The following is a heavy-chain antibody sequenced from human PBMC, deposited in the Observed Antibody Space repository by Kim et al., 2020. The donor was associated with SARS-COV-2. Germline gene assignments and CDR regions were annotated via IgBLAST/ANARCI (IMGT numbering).Heavy chain of an antibody. CDR2: SSTR. CDR3: ARERVLSG. J-gene: IGHJ4*02. V-gene: IGHV3-48*02. D-gene: IGHD3-16*01. Sequence: SSTRYYADSVKGRFTISRYNAKNSLYLQMNSLRDEDTAVYYCARERVLSGWGQGTLVTVSS.